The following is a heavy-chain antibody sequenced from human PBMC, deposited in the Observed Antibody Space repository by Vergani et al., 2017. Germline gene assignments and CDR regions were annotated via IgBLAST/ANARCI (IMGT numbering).Heavy chain of an antibody. CDR3: ANSYCSSLSCYAFYGMEV. D-gene: IGHD2-2*01. Sequence: QVQLVESGGGVVQPGGSLRLSCAASGFSFSTYGMHWVRQAPGGGLEWVAFLRYDGSNEYYGDAVKGRFIISRDNSKNMLSLEMHSLRPEDTAVYYCANSYCSSLSCYAFYGMEVWGQGTTVTVSS. CDR1: GFSFSTYG. V-gene: IGHV3-30*02. J-gene: IGHJ6*02. CDR2: LRYDGSNE.